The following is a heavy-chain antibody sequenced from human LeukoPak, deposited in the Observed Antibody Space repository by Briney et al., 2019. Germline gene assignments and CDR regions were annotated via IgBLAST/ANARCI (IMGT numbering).Heavy chain of an antibody. CDR3: ARDMRRYLDL. Sequence: GRSLRLSCAGSGFTFISYGMHWVRQAPGKGLEWVAVIWYDGSNKYYADSVKGRFTISRDNSKNTLYLQMNSLRAEDTAVYYCARDMRRYLDLWGRGTLVTVSS. CDR1: GFTFISYG. D-gene: IGHD3-16*01. CDR2: IWYDGSNK. V-gene: IGHV3-33*01. J-gene: IGHJ2*01.